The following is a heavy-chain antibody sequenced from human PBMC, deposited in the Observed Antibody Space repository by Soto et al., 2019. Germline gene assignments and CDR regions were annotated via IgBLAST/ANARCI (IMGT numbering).Heavy chain of an antibody. CDR1: GGTFSDYT. D-gene: IGHD1-1*01. CDR3: ARNGTLTGYSYGMDV. J-gene: IGHJ6*02. CDR2: IIPIFDTA. V-gene: IGHV1-69*01. Sequence: QVQLVQSGAELRKPGSSVKVSCKASGGTFSDYTINWVRQSPGQRLEWMGGIIPIFDTANYAEKCQGRVTITADESTSTSFMEVSSLRTEDTAVYYCARNGTLTGYSYGMDVWGQGTMVTVSS.